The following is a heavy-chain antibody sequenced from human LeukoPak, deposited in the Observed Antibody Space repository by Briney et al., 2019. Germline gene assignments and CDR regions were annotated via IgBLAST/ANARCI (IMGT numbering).Heavy chain of an antibody. CDR1: GFSFSDYD. CDR2: ISGRSSHV. J-gene: IGHJ1*01. CDR3: GRAFPPLRTSSAGDL. Sequence: GGCLRLSCSASGFSFSDYDMTWVRQAPGKGLEWVSAISGRSSHVYYGESVKGRFTISRDNAKNSLYLQLDSLGVEDTAVYYCGRAFPPLRTSSAGDLWGQGTLVTVSS. V-gene: IGHV3-21*01. D-gene: IGHD3-16*01.